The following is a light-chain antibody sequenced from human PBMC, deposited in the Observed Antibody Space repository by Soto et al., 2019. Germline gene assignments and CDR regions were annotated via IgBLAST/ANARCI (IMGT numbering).Light chain of an antibody. V-gene: IGKV4-1*01. J-gene: IGKJ3*01. CDR1: QSVLYSSNNKNY. CDR2: WAS. Sequence: DIVMTQSPDSLAVSLGERATINCKSSQSVLYSSNNKNYLAWYQQKPGQPTKLLIYWASIRESGVPDRFSGSGSRTDFTLTISSLQAEDVAVYYCQQYYSTPFTFGPGTKVDIK. CDR3: QQYYSTPFT.